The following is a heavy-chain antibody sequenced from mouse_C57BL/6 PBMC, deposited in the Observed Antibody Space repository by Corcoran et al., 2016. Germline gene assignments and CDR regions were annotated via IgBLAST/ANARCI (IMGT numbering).Heavy chain of an antibody. CDR3: AREKTIFNYYGSSYNFDY. CDR1: GYSITSGYY. V-gene: IGHV3-6*01. J-gene: IGHJ2*01. D-gene: IGHD1-1*01. CDR2: ISYDGNN. Sequence: DVQLQESGPGLVKPSQSLSLTCSVTGYSITSGYYWNWIRQFPGNKLEWMGYISYDGNNNYNPSLKNRISITRDTSKNQFFLKLNSVTTEDTATYYCAREKTIFNYYGSSYNFDYWGQGTTLTVSS.